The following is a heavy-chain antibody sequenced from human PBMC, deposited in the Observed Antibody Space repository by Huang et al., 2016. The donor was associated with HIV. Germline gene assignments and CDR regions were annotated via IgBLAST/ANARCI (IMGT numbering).Heavy chain of an antibody. J-gene: IGHJ3*02. D-gene: IGHD4-17*01. CDR3: ARVDILLGKYGDYEENAFDI. CDR1: GGSVSSGSYY. V-gene: IGHV4-61*01. CDR2: LYYRGGT. Sequence: QVQLQESGPGLVKPSETLSLTCTVPGGSVSSGSYYWSWIRQPPGKGLEWIWYLYYRGGTHYHRLLKSRVTVSVDTTKSQFTMKLRSVTTADTTVYYCARVDILLGKYGDYEENAFDIWGQGTMVTVSS.